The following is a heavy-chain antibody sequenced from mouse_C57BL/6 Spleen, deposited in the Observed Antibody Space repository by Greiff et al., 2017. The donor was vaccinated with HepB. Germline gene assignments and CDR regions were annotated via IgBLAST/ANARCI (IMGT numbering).Heavy chain of an antibody. V-gene: IGHV5-4*03. Sequence: EVKLMESGGGLVKPGGSLKLSCAASGFTFSSYAMSWVRQTPEKRLEWVATISDGGSYTYYPDNVKGRFTISRDNAKNNLYLQMSHLKSEDTAMYYCASLYDGYYSWFAYWGQGTLVTVSA. CDR3: ASLYDGYYSWFAY. CDR2: ISDGGSYT. CDR1: GFTFSSYA. J-gene: IGHJ3*01. D-gene: IGHD2-3*01.